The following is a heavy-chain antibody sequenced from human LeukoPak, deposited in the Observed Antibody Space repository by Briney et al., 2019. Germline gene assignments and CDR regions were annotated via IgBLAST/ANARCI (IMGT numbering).Heavy chain of an antibody. D-gene: IGHD3-3*01. Sequence: GGSLRLSCAASGFNFVTYTMNWVRQAPGKGLEWVSVIANSGETKYYADSVRGRFTISRDNSKNTLYLQMDSLRAEDTAIYYCAKGSVVYYDFWSGSYSDYWGQGTLVTDSS. CDR3: AKGSVVYYDFWSGSYSDY. V-gene: IGHV3-23*01. J-gene: IGHJ4*02. CDR1: GFNFVTYT. CDR2: IANSGETK.